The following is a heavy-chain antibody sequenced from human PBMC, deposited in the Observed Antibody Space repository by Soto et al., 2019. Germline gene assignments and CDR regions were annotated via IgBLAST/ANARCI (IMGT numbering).Heavy chain of an antibody. CDR3: AKAYYYDSSGSHSPFDY. CDR2: INSDGSST. J-gene: IGHJ4*02. D-gene: IGHD3-22*01. V-gene: IGHV3-74*01. Sequence: EVQLVESGGGLVQPGGSLRLSCAASGFTFSSYWMHWVRQAPGKGLVWVSRINSDGSSTSYADSVKGRFTISRDNAENTLYLQMNSLRAEDTAVYYCAKAYYYDSSGSHSPFDYWGQGTLVTVSS. CDR1: GFTFSSYW.